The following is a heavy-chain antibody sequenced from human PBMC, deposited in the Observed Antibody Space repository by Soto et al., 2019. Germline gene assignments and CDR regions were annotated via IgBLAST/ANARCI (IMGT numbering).Heavy chain of an antibody. J-gene: IGHJ4*02. CDR2: ISGYNGNT. D-gene: IGHD6-13*01. Sequence: QVQLVQSGAEVKKPGASVKVSCKASGYTFASYGISWVRQAPGQGLERVGWISGYNGNTNYAQKLRGRVTMTTDTSTSTAYMELRSLRSDDTAVFYCARSGSSWNLREFDYWGQGTLVTVSS. V-gene: IGHV1-18*01. CDR3: ARSGSSWNLREFDY. CDR1: GYTFASYG.